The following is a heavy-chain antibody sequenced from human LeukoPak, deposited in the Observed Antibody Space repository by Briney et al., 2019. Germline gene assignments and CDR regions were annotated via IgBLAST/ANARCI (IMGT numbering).Heavy chain of an antibody. CDR3: ARRLIRGGEGYLDY. V-gene: IGHV4-39*01. D-gene: IGHD3-16*01. CDR2: IYYSGST. J-gene: IGHJ4*02. CDR1: GGSISSSSYY. Sequence: PSETLSLTCTVSGGSISSSSYYWGWIRQTPGKGLEWIGSIYYSGSTYYNPSLKSRVTISVDTSKNQFSLKLSSVTAADTAVYYCARRLIRGGEGYLDYWGQGTLVTVSS.